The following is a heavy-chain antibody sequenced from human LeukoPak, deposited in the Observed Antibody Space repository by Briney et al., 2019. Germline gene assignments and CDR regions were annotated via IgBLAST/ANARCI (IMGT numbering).Heavy chain of an antibody. Sequence: SETLSLTCAVSGYSISSGYYWGWIRQPPGKGLEWIGSIYHSGSTYYNPSLKSRVTISVDTSKNQFSLKLSSVTAADTAVYYCARNRGGYCSGGSCRQFDYWGQGTLVTVSS. CDR2: IYHSGST. V-gene: IGHV4-38-2*01. CDR3: ARNRGGYCSGGSCRQFDY. CDR1: GYSISSGYY. J-gene: IGHJ4*02. D-gene: IGHD2-15*01.